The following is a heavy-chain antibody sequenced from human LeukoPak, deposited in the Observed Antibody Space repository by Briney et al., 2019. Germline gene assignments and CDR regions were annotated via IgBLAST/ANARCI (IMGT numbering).Heavy chain of an antibody. V-gene: IGHV3-23*01. D-gene: IGHD7-27*01. J-gene: IGHJ4*02. Sequence: GGSLRLSCAASGFTFSSYAMSWVRQAPGKGLEWVSAISGSGGSTYYADSVKGRFTISRDNSKNTLYLQMNSLRAEGTAVYYCAKDGDWGXXXFDYWGQGTLVTVSS. CDR1: GFTFSSYA. CDR2: ISGSGGST. CDR3: AKDGDWGXXXFDY.